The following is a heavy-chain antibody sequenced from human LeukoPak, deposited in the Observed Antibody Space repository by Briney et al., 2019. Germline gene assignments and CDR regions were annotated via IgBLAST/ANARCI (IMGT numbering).Heavy chain of an antibody. D-gene: IGHD2-2*01. CDR1: GGSINSYY. Sequence: SETLSLTCTVSGGSINSYYWSWIRQPPGKGLEWIGYIYYSGSTYYNPSLKSRVTISVDTSKNQFSLKLSSVTAADTAVYYCARAPRGYCSSTSCPYYYYYMDVWGKGTTVTVSS. CDR2: IYYSGST. J-gene: IGHJ6*03. V-gene: IGHV4-59*12. CDR3: ARAPRGYCSSTSCPYYYYYMDV.